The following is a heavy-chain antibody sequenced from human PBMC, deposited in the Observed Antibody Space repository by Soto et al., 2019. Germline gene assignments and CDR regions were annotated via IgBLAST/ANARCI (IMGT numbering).Heavy chain of an antibody. CDR1: DGTVADYL. D-gene: IGHD2-8*01. CDR3: ARDPGYCTNGVCTIFDF. Sequence: EPMRHTCPVADGTVADYLWRLMRQHPGKVLEWIAHRYHGGRTNYSPSLKSRVTMSLDSSKNQFSLNLSSVTEADTAVYFCARDPGYCTNGVCTIFDFWGQGVLVTV. J-gene: IGHJ4*02. V-gene: IGHV4-59*02. CDR2: RYHGGRT.